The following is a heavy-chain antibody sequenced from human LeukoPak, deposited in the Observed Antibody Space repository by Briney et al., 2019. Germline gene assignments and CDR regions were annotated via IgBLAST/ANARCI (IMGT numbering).Heavy chain of an antibody. J-gene: IGHJ5*02. D-gene: IGHD6-13*01. CDR1: GFTFSSYA. Sequence: PGGCLRLSCAASGFTFSSYAMSWVRQALGKGLQWVSAISGSGGSTYYADSVKGRFTISRDNSKNTLYLQMNSLRAEDTAVYYCAKDTRYSSSPMPFDPWGQGTLVTVSS. V-gene: IGHV3-23*01. CDR2: ISGSGGST. CDR3: AKDTRYSSSPMPFDP.